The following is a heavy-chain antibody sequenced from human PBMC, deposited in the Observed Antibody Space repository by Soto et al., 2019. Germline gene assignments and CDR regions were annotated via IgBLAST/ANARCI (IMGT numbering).Heavy chain of an antibody. CDR2: ISYDGSNK. D-gene: IGHD6-6*01. Sequence: PGGSLRLSCAASGFTFSSYAMHWVRQAPGKGLEWVAVISYDGSNKYYADSVKGRFTISRDNSKNTLYLQMNSLRAEDTAVYYCARDSGNRIAARHRGFNWFDPWGQGTLVTVSS. CDR3: ARDSGNRIAARHRGFNWFDP. CDR1: GFTFSSYA. J-gene: IGHJ5*02. V-gene: IGHV3-30-3*01.